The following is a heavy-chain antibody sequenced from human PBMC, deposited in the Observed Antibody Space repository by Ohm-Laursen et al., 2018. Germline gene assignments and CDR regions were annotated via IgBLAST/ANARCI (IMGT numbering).Heavy chain of an antibody. CDR2: INPNTGDT. CDR3: ARRSGFWRDLDV. J-gene: IGHJ6*02. CDR1: GYTFTGYY. Sequence: VASVKVSCKASGYTFTGYYMHWVRQAPGQGLEWMGWINPNTGDTNYAQKFQGRVTMTSDTSISTAYMDLSRLTSDDTAVYYCARRSGFWRDLDVWGQGTTVTVSS. D-gene: IGHD3-3*01. V-gene: IGHV1-2*02.